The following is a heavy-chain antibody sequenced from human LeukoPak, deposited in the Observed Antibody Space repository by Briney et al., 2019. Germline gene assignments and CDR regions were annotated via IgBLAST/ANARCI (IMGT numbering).Heavy chain of an antibody. J-gene: IGHJ4*02. V-gene: IGHV3-30-3*01. D-gene: IGHD3-10*01. CDR1: GFTFSSYA. CDR2: ISYDGSNK. Sequence: GRSLRLSCAASGFTFSSYAMHWVRQAPGKGLEWVAVISYDGSNKYYADSVKGRFTISRDNSKNTLYLQMNSLRAEDTAVYYCARDAYGSGSYTDPDYWGQGTLVTVSS. CDR3: ARDAYGSGSYTDPDY.